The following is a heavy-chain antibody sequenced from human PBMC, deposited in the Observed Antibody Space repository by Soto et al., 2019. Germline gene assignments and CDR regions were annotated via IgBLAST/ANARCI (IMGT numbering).Heavy chain of an antibody. CDR3: AREEGHILTVYPPARAPAFFDY. J-gene: IGHJ4*02. V-gene: IGHV3-66*01. D-gene: IGHD3-9*01. CDR2: IYSGGST. CDR1: GFTVSSNY. Sequence: GGSLRLSCAASGFTVSSNYMSWVRQAPGKGLEWVSVIYSGGSTYYADSVKGRFTISRDNSKNTLYLQMNSLGAEDTAVYYCAREEGHILTVYPPARAPAFFDYWGQGTLVTVSS.